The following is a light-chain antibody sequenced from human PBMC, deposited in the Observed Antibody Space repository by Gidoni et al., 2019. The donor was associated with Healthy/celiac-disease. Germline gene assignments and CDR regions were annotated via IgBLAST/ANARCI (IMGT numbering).Light chain of an antibody. CDR3: QQSYSTPLT. Sequence: DIQITQSPSSLAASVGDRVTITCRANQSISSYLNWFQQKPGKAPKLLIYAASRLQSGVPSRFSGGGARTDFSLTISSLHPEDFATYFCQQSYSTPLTFGGGTKVEIK. V-gene: IGKV1-39*01. J-gene: IGKJ4*01. CDR1: QSISSY. CDR2: AAS.